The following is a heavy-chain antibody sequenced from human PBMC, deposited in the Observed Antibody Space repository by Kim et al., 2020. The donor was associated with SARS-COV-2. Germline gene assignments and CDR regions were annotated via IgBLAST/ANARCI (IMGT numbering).Heavy chain of an antibody. Sequence: SETLSLTCAVYGGSFSGYYWSWIRQPPGKGLEWIGEINHSGSTNYNPSLKSRVTISVDTAKNQFSLKLSSVTAADTAVYYCARANGSGSTYYGMDVWGQG. CDR3: ARANGSGSTYYGMDV. V-gene: IGHV4-34*01. J-gene: IGHJ6*02. D-gene: IGHD3-10*01. CDR2: INHSGST. CDR1: GGSFSGYY.